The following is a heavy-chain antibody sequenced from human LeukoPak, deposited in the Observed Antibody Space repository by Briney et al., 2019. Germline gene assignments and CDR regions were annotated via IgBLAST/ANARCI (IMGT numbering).Heavy chain of an antibody. CDR1: GFTFSNYG. J-gene: IGHJ4*02. V-gene: IGHV3-33*01. Sequence: GGSLRLSCAASGFTFSNYGMHWVRQAPGKGLEWVAIIWYDGSNKYYAASVKGRFTISRDNSKNTLYLRMNSLRAEDTAVYYCASQRGGNFPIDSWGQGTLVTVSS. CDR3: ASQRGGNFPIDS. D-gene: IGHD4-23*01. CDR2: IWYDGSNK.